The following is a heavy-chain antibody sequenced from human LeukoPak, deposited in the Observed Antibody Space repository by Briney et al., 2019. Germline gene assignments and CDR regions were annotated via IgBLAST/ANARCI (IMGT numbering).Heavy chain of an antibody. CDR1: GGSISSGSYY. J-gene: IGHJ5*02. CDR2: IYTSGST. V-gene: IGHV4-61*02. CDR3: ARDRSYDFWSGYYGWFDP. Sequence: SQTLSLTCTVSGGSISSGSYYWSWIRQPAGKGLEWIGRIYTSGSTDYNPSLKSRVTISVDTSKNQFSLKLSSVTAADTAVYYCARDRSYDFWSGYYGWFDPWGQGTLVTVSS. D-gene: IGHD3-3*01.